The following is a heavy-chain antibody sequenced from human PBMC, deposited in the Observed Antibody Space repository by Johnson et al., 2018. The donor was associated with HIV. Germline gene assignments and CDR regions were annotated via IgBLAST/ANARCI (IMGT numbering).Heavy chain of an antibody. Sequence: EMQLVESGGGLVQPGGSLRVSCAASGFKYAASGLAFSNYAVKWVSHTPGGDGGTSFADSVRGRFAISRDNSKNTLYLQMNSLRAEDTALYYCARDTYSSDAFDIWGQGTMVTVSS. D-gene: IGHD4-11*01. CDR2: TPGGDGGT. CDR1: GFKYAA. J-gene: IGHJ3*02. CDR3: ARDTYSSDAFDI. V-gene: IGHV3-23*04.